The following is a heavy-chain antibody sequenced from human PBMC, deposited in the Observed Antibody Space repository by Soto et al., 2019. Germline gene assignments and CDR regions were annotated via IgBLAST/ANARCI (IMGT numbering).Heavy chain of an antibody. CDR1: GYTFTSYY. D-gene: IGHD6-19*01. CDR2: INPSGGST. CDR3: ARQAGSVAVAGGWFDP. V-gene: IGHV1-46*03. J-gene: IGHJ5*02. Sequence: ASVKVSCKASGYTFTSYYMHWVRQAPGQGLEWMGIINPSGGSTSYAQKFQGRVTMTRDTSTSTVYMELSSLRSEDTAVYYCARQAGSVAVAGGWFDPWGQGTLVTVS.